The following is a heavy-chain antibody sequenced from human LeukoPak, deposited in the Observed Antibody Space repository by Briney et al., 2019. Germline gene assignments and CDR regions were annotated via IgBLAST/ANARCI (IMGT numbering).Heavy chain of an antibody. CDR1: GFTFSSFY. J-gene: IGHJ4*02. CDR2: INQGGGET. CDR3: ARGMDY. V-gene: IGHV3-7*01. Sequence: GSLRLSCTASGFTFSSFYMSWVRQAPGKGLEWVANINQGGGETNYADSVKGRFTISRDNAKNTLYLQMNSLRAEDTAVYYCARGMDYWGQGTLVTVSS.